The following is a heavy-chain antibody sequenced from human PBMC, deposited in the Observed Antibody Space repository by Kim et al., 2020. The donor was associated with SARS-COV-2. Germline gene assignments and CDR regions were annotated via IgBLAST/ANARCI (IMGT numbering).Heavy chain of an antibody. V-gene: IGHV3-23*01. CDR3: AKEGGVNTAYFSGMDV. D-gene: IGHD4-17*01. Sequence: SVKGRFTISRDKSGNALYLEMTSLRAEDTAVYYCAKEGGVNTAYFSGMDVWGQGTTVTVSS. J-gene: IGHJ6*02.